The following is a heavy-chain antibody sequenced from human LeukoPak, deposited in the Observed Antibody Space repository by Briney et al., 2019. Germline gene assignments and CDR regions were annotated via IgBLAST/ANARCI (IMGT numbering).Heavy chain of an antibody. CDR3: ARSVPMAVSGLDL. D-gene: IGHD5/OR15-5a*01. Sequence: GGSLRLYCATSGFTFSDHAMHWVRQAPGRGLEWISSINKNSRYIYYADSLKGRFTISRDNAKNSLYLQINSLTTEDTAVYYCARSVPMAVSGLDLWGQGTLVTVSS. CDR1: GFTFSDHA. CDR2: INKNSRYI. V-gene: IGHV3-21*01. J-gene: IGHJ5*02.